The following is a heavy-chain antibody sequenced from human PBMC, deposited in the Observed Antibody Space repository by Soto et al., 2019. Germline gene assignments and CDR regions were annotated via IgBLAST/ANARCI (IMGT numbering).Heavy chain of an antibody. CDR1: GGTFSSYA. CDR3: ASAGYSSSWSNWFDP. V-gene: IGHV1-69*06. CDR2: IIPIFGTA. Sequence: SVKVSCKASGGTFSSYAISWVRQAPGQGLEWMGGIIPIFGTANYAQKFQGRVTITADKSTSTAYMELSSLRSEDTAVYYCASAGYSSSWSNWFDPWGQGTLVTVSS. J-gene: IGHJ5*02. D-gene: IGHD6-13*01.